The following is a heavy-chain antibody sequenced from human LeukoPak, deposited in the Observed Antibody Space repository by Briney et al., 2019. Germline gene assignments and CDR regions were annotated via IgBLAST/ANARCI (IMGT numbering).Heavy chain of an antibody. CDR2: INWNGGST. Sequence: GGSLRLSCAASGFTFSSHWMHWVRQAPGKGLEWVSGINWNGGSTGYADSVKGRFTISRDNAKNSLYLQMNSLRAEDTALYYCARGKLGWDYTAAFDIWGQGTMVTVSS. CDR1: GFTFSSHW. CDR3: ARGKLGWDYTAAFDI. D-gene: IGHD4-23*01. V-gene: IGHV3-20*04. J-gene: IGHJ3*02.